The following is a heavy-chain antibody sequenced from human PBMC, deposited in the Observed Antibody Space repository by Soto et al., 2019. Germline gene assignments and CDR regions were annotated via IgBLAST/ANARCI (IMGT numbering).Heavy chain of an antibody. CDR2: ISYSGST. J-gene: IGHJ4*02. CDR3: ARADPDASVGY. V-gene: IGHV4-59*11. CDR1: GGSMSSHY. D-gene: IGHD3-16*01. Sequence: SETLSLTCTVSGGSMSSHYWTWLRQPPGKGLEWIGYISYSGSTYYNPSLKSRVTISADTSRNQFSLKLSSVIAADKAVYYCARADPDASVGYWGQGTRVTVS.